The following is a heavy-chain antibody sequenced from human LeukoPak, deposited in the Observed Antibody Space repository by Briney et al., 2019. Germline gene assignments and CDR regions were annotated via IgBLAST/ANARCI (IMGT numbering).Heavy chain of an antibody. V-gene: IGHV1-69*05. CDR3: PREGNRSFSDY. D-gene: IGHD2-15*01. J-gene: IGHJ4*02. CDR2: IIPIFGTA. Sequence: SVKVSCKASGGTFTSYAISWVRQAPGQGLEWMGGIIPIFGTANYAQKFQGRVTITTDESSSTAYMELSSLRSEDPAVYSLPREGNRSFSDYWGQGTLVTVSS. CDR1: GGTFTSYA.